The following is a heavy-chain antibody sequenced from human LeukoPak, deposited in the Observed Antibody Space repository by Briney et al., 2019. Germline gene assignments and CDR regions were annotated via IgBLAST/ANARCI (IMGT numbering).Heavy chain of an antibody. Sequence: PGGSLRLSCAASGFTFSNYAMSWVRQAPGKGLEWVSAISGSASSTYHADSVKGRFTISRDNSKNTLYLQMNSLRAEDTAVYYCARDIIAFDIWGQGTMVTVSS. D-gene: IGHD3-10*01. V-gene: IGHV3-23*01. CDR2: ISGSASST. CDR3: ARDIIAFDI. CDR1: GFTFSNYA. J-gene: IGHJ3*02.